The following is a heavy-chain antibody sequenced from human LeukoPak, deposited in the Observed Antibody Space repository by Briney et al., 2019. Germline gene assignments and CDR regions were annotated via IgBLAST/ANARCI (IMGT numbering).Heavy chain of an antibody. Sequence: GGSLRLSCAVSGITLSNYGMSWVRQAPGRGLEWVAGISDRGGRTNYADSVKGRFTISRDNPKNTLYLQMNSLRAEDTAVYFCAKRGVVIRVILVGFHKEAYYFDSWGQGALVTVSS. J-gene: IGHJ4*02. D-gene: IGHD3-22*01. CDR1: GITLSNYG. CDR3: AKRGVVIRVILVGFHKEAYYFDS. V-gene: IGHV3-23*01. CDR2: ISDRGGRT.